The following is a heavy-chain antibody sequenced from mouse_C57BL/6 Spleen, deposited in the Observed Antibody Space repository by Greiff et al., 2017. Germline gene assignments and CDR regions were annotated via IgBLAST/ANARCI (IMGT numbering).Heavy chain of an antibody. CDR3: ARGYYDYGGYAMDY. Sequence: QVQLQQPGAELVKPGASVKMSCKASGYTFTSYWITWVKQRPGQGLEWIGDIYPGSGSTNYNEKFKSKATLTVDTASSTAYMQLSSLTSEDSAVYYCARGYYDYGGYAMDYWGQGTSVTASS. D-gene: IGHD2-4*01. J-gene: IGHJ4*01. V-gene: IGHV1-55*01. CDR1: GYTFTSYW. CDR2: IYPGSGST.